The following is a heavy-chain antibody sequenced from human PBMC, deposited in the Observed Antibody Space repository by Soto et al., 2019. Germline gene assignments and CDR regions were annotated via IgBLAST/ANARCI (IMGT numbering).Heavy chain of an antibody. J-gene: IGHJ4*02. D-gene: IGHD5-18*01. CDR1: GGSISSGSYY. V-gene: IGHV4-39*01. CDR2: IYYSGST. Sequence: PSETLSLTCTVSGGSISSGSYYWGWIRQPPGKGLEWIGSIYYSGSTYYNPSLKSRVTISVDTSKNQFSLKLSSVTAADTAVYYCARLKRVDTAMVYYFDYWGQGTLVTVSS. CDR3: ARLKRVDTAMVYYFDY.